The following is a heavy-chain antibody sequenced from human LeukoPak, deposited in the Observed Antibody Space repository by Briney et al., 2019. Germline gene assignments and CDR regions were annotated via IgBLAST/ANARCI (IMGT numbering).Heavy chain of an antibody. D-gene: IGHD3-22*01. J-gene: IGHJ6*03. CDR2: IYDSGST. CDR3: ARVRWLNAYYHYYYMDV. CDR1: GGSIKSYY. Sequence: SETLSLTCTVSGGSIKSYYWSWIRQPPGKGLEWIGYIYDSGSTNYNPFLKSRVTISLDAAKDQFSLRLSSVTAADTASYYCARVRWLNAYYHYYYMDVWGKGTTVTVSS. V-gene: IGHV4-59*01.